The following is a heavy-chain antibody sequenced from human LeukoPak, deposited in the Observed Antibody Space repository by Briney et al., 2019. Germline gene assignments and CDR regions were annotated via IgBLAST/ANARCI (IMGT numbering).Heavy chain of an antibody. Sequence: ASVTVSRQASGYTLTGYYLHWVRQAPGQGLEWMGWINPNSGGTNYAQKVQGRVTMTRDTSISTAYMELSRLRSDDTAVYYCARAGITMGRGVRNWCDPWGQGTLVTDCS. CDR1: GYTLTGYY. D-gene: IGHD3-10*01. J-gene: IGHJ5*02. V-gene: IGHV1-2*02. CDR2: INPNSGGT. CDR3: ARAGITMGRGVRNWCDP.